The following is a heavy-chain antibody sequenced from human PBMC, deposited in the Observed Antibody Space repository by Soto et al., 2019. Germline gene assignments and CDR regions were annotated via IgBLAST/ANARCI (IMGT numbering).Heavy chain of an antibody. CDR3: TRGPSGDKVDY. V-gene: IGHV4-30-4*01. CDR1: GGSIRTVNYC. CDR2: IYDGGST. D-gene: IGHD3-10*01. Sequence: QVQLQESGPGLVKPSQTLSPTCTVSGGSIRTVNYCWSWIRQTPDKGLERIGHIYDGGSTYNNPYLWSLVTIAVATSPNECSRKLISVSAAFTAFYYCTRGPSGDKVDYWGQGTLVPVSS. J-gene: IGHJ4*02.